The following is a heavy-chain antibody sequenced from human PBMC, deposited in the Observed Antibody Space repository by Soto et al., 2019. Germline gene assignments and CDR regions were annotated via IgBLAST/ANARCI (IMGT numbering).Heavy chain of an antibody. V-gene: IGHV4-39*01. CDR1: GGSISSSRYS. Sequence: QLQLQESGPGLVKPSETLSLACTVSGGSISSSRYSWGWIRQPPGKGLEWIGSAYYSGSTYYNPSLKSRVTMSVDTSKNQFSLKLSSVTAADTAVYYCATRQGGSYNGFDPWGQGTLVTVSS. CDR2: AYYSGST. D-gene: IGHD2-15*01. CDR3: ATRQGGSYNGFDP. J-gene: IGHJ5*02.